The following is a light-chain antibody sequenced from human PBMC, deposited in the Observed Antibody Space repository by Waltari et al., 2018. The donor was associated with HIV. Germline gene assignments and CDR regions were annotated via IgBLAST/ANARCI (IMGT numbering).Light chain of an antibody. V-gene: IGLV2-8*01. CDR1: TKDVGAYNL. CDR2: EVT. J-gene: IGLJ2*01. Sequence: HSALTQPTSPSGSPGQSVTTSLTGTTKDVGAYNLVSWYQQHPGTAPKHRSYEVTNRPSGGPDRFSGSKSVSRFSATVSGSQSEDDGHYFCTSYVDNFVVVFDGGT. CDR3: TSYVDNFVVV.